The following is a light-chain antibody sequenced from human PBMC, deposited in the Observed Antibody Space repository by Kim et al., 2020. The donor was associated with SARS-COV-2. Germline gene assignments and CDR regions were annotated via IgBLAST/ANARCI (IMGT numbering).Light chain of an antibody. J-gene: IGLJ3*02. V-gene: IGLV1-51*01. Sequence: KVTISCSGSSSNIGPNFVSWFQQLPGTAPKLLIYDSDKRPSGIPDRFSGYKSGTSATLGITGLQTGDEAVYYCATWDSILRVAMFGGGTTLTVL. CDR1: SSNIGPNF. CDR2: DSD. CDR3: ATWDSILRVAM.